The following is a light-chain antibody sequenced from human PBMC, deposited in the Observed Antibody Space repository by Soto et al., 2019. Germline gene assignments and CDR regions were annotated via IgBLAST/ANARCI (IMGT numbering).Light chain of an antibody. V-gene: IGKV3-15*01. CDR1: QSVSSN. CDR3: QQGWT. CDR2: GAS. Sequence: EIVMTHSPATLSVSPGERATLSCRASQSVSSNLAWYQQKPGQAPRLLIYGASTRATGIPARFSGSGSGTEFTLTISSLQSEDFAVYYCQQGWTFGQGTKVDIK. J-gene: IGKJ1*01.